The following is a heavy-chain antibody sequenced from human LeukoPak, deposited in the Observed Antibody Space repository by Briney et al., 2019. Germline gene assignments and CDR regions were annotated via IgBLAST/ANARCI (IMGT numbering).Heavy chain of an antibody. CDR3: AIQSSGWYGMDV. CDR2: ISGSGGST. D-gene: IGHD6-19*01. V-gene: IGHV3-23*01. CDR1: GFTFSSYA. J-gene: IGHJ6*02. Sequence: GGSLRLSCAASGFTFSSYAMSWVRQAPGKGLEWVSAISGSGGSTYYADSVKGRFTISRDNSKNTLYLQMNSLRAEDTAVYHCAIQSSGWYGMDVWGQGTTVTVSS.